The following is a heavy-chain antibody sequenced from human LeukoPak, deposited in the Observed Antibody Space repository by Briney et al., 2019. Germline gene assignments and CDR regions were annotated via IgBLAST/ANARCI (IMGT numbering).Heavy chain of an antibody. V-gene: IGHV3-30*18. CDR2: ISYDGSNK. CDR1: GFTFSSYG. Sequence: GGSLRLSCAASGFTFSSYGMHWVRQAPGKGLEWVAVISYDGSNKYYADSVKRRFTISRDNSKNTLYLQMHSLRAEDSAVYYCAKDLGYCSSTSCYAPDIYYYYGMDVWGKGTTVTVSS. J-gene: IGHJ6*04. D-gene: IGHD2-2*01. CDR3: AKDLGYCSSTSCYAPDIYYYYGMDV.